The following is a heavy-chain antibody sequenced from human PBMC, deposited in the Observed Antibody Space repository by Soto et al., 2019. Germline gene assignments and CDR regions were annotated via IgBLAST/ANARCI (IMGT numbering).Heavy chain of an antibody. Sequence: QVQLVQSGAEVKRPGSSVKVSCKASGGTFSNYPISWVRQAPGQGLEWMGGFIPIFGTSSYAEMFQARVTMPADESTNTAYMELSNLTHDDTAVYYCARSGTSRYNWFAPWGQGTLVTVSS. CDR1: GGTFSNYP. J-gene: IGHJ5*02. D-gene: IGHD3-16*02. V-gene: IGHV1-69*12. CDR2: FIPIFGTS. CDR3: ARSGTSRYNWFAP.